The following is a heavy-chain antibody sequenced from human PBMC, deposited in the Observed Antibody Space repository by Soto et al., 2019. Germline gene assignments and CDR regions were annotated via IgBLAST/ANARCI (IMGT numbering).Heavy chain of an antibody. J-gene: IGHJ4*02. Sequence: SVKVSCKASGGTFSSYAISWVRQAPGQGLEWMGGIIPIFGTANYAQKFQGRVTITADESTSTAYMELSSLRSEDTAVYYCGTVDVLRFFEWLIWGQRTLVSVSS. CDR1: GGTFSSYA. D-gene: IGHD3-3*01. CDR3: GTVDVLRFFEWLI. CDR2: IIPIFGTA. V-gene: IGHV1-69*13.